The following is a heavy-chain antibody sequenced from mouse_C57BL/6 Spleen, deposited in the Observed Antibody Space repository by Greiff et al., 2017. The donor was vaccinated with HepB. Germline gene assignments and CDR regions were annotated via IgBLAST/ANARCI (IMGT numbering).Heavy chain of an antibody. CDR1: GYTFTSYW. V-gene: IGHV1-50*01. J-gene: IGHJ2*01. Sequence: VQLQQPGAELVKPGASVKLSCKASGYTFTSYWMQWVKQRPGQGLEWIGEIDPSDSYTNYNQKFKGKATLTVDTSSSTAYMQLSSLTSEDSAVYYCASGNYGSSQYYFDYWGQGTTLTVSS. CDR2: IDPSDSYT. D-gene: IGHD1-1*01. CDR3: ASGNYGSSQYYFDY.